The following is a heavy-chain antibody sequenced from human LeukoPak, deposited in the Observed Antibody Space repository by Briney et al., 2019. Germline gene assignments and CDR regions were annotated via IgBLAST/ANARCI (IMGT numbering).Heavy chain of an antibody. CDR2: ISGDGTIK. J-gene: IGHJ4*02. CDR3: SRSQFDY. Sequence: GGSLRLSCEPSGFPFSSYWMLWVRQAPGKGLVWVSRISGDGTIKTYADFVRGRFNISRDNTKNFLYLQMNSLKVEDTAIYFCSRSQFDYWGQGVLVTVSS. CDR1: GFPFSSYW. V-gene: IGHV3-74*03.